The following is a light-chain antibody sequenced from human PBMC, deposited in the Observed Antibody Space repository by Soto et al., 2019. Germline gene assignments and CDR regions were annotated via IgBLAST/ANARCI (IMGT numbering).Light chain of an antibody. V-gene: IGKV1-39*01. Sequence: DIQMTQSPSSLSASTGDRVTITCRASQTIATYLNWYQQKPGQAPKLLMYAASTLQTGVPSRFSGSGSGTDFTLIISILQPEDFATYYCQLSYSTPLTFGGGTKVEIK. J-gene: IGKJ4*01. CDR2: AAS. CDR1: QTIATY. CDR3: QLSYSTPLT.